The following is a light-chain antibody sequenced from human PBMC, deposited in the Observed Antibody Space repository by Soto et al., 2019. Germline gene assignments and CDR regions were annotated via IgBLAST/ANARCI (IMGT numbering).Light chain of an antibody. V-gene: IGKV3D-15*01. Sequence: IVMTQSPDTLSVSPGERATLSCRASQSVSSNLAWYQQKPGQAPRLLIYGTSTRATGIPARFSGSGSGTEFTLTISSLQSEDVAVYYCQQYNNMWTFGQGTKVEIK. J-gene: IGKJ1*01. CDR2: GTS. CDR1: QSVSSN. CDR3: QQYNNMWT.